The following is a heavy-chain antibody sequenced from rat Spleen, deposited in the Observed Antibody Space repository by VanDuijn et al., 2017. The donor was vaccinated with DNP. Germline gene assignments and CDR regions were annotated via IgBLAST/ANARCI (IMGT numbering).Heavy chain of an antibody. CDR2: ITSSGDYT. CDR3: TIYFYSGDNWFAY. J-gene: IGHJ3*01. D-gene: IGHD1-1*01. CDR1: GFTFSDYY. V-gene: IGHV5-25*01. Sequence: EVDLVESGGGLVQPGRSMKLSCAASGFTFSDYYMAWVRQTPTKGLEWVASITSSGDYTYYPDSVKGRFTISRETAKNTLYLQMNNLRSEDTATYYCTIYFYSGDNWFAYWGQGTLVTVSS.